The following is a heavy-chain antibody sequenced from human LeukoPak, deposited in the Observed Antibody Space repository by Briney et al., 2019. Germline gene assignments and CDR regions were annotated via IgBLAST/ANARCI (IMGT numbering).Heavy chain of an antibody. V-gene: IGHV3-43*01. J-gene: IGHJ4*02. CDR1: GFTFSTFW. CDR3: AKELDTMFFDY. D-gene: IGHD3-10*02. CDR2: AGWAGGTT. Sequence: GGSLRLSCAASGFTFSTFWVHWVRQAPGKGLEWVSLAGWAGGTTFYSDSVRGRFTISRDSGRKSVYLQMNSLTTDDTAFYFCAKELDTMFFDYWGQGALVTVSS.